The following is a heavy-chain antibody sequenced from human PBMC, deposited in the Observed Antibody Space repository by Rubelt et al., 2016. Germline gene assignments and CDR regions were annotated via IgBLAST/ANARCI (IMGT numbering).Heavy chain of an antibody. Sequence: QVQLVQSGAEVKKPGASVKVSCKASGYTFTGYYMHWVRQAPGQGLEWMGWINTNSGGTNYARKVQGRGTMTRETSISTASMELSRLRSDDTAVYYCASSSGSYYSLDYWGQGTLVTVSS. J-gene: IGHJ4*02. CDR2: INTNSGGT. CDR3: ASSSGSYYSLDY. D-gene: IGHD1-26*01. V-gene: IGHV1-2*02. CDR1: GYTFTGYY.